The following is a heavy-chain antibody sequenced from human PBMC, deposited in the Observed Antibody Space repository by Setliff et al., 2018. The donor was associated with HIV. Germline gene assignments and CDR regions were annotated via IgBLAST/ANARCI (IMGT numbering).Heavy chain of an antibody. J-gene: IGHJ4*02. V-gene: IGHV4-39*01. CDR3: ARYTVGSMVDY. CDR1: GGSISSGSYY. CDR2: IYPGST. Sequence: PSETLSLTCTVSGGSISSGSYYWSWIRQPPGKGLEWIGSIYPGSTKCNPSLRSRLTISLDSPTNQFSVTLSSVTAADTAMYYCARYTVGSMVDYWGPGTLVTVSS. D-gene: IGHD5-12*01.